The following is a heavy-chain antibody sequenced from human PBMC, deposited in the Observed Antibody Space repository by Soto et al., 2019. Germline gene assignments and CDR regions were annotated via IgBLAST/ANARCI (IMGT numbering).Heavy chain of an antibody. CDR2: IIPIFGTA. D-gene: IGHD6-6*01. Sequence: ASVKVSCKASGGTFSSYAISWVRQAPGQGLEWMGGIIPIFGTANYAQKFQGRVTITADESTSTAYMELSSLRSEDTAVYYCAREGVILEKPLAARLGYYYGMDVWGQGTTVTVSS. V-gene: IGHV1-69*13. J-gene: IGHJ6*02. CDR1: GGTFSSYA. CDR3: AREGVILEKPLAARLGYYYGMDV.